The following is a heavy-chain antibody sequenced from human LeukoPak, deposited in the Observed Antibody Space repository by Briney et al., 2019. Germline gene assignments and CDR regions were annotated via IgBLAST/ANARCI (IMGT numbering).Heavy chain of an antibody. J-gene: IGHJ4*02. CDR3: TKGGHGDY. CDR2: LSGDGSDT. Sequence: GGSLRLSCQASGFPFSTFPMNWVRQAPGKGLEWVSTLSGDGSDTYYADSVKGRFTISRDTSKNTLFLQMNSLRADDTAIYYCTKGGHGDYWGQGTMVTVSS. V-gene: IGHV3-23*01. D-gene: IGHD2-21*02. CDR1: GFPFSTFP.